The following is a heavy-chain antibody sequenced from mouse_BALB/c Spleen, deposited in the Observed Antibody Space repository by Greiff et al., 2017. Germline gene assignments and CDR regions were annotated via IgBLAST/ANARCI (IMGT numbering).Heavy chain of an antibody. CDR1: GYSITSDYA. Sequence: EVKLQESGPGLVKPSQSLSLTCTVTGYSITSDYAWNWIRQFPGNKLEWMGYISYSGSTSYNPSLKSRISITRDTSKNQFFLQLNSVTTEDTATYYRARDSSAPFAYWGQGTLVTVSA. CDR3: ARDSSAPFAY. D-gene: IGHD3-2*01. CDR2: ISYSGST. J-gene: IGHJ3*01. V-gene: IGHV3-2*02.